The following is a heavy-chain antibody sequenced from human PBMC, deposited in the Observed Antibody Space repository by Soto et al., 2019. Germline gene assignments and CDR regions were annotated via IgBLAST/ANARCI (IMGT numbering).Heavy chain of an antibody. J-gene: IGHJ4*02. V-gene: IGHV3-48*02. CDR3: ARVYSSGWYFDY. CDR1: GFTFSSYS. D-gene: IGHD6-19*01. CDR2: ITNDSVIK. Sequence: GGSLRLSCEASGFTFSSYSMNWVRHAPGKVLEFVSYITNDSVIKSYADSVKGRFAISRDNAEKSVYLQMNSLRDEDTAVYYCARVYSSGWYFDYWGQGTLVTVSS.